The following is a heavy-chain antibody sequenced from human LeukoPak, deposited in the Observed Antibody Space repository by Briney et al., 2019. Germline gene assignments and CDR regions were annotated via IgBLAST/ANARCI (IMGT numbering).Heavy chain of an antibody. V-gene: IGHV4-34*01. D-gene: IGHD6-19*01. CDR1: GGSFSGYY. Sequence: SETLSLTCAVYGGSFSGYYWSWIRQPPGKGLEWIGENNHSGSTNYNPSLKSRVTISVDTSKNQFSLKLSSVTAADTAVYYCARGSSIAVAGTNFDYWGQGTLVTVSS. CDR2: NNHSGST. J-gene: IGHJ4*02. CDR3: ARGSSIAVAGTNFDY.